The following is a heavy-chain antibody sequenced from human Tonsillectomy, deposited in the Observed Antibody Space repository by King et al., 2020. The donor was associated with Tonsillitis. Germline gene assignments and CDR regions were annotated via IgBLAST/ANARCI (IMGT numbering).Heavy chain of an antibody. Sequence: VQLQQWGAGLLKPSETLSLTCAVYGGSFSGYYWTWIRQPPGKGLEWIGEINHNGSTNYNPSLKSRVTISIDTSKSQFSLKLSSVTAADTAVYFCARVMDYGFSYFDYWGQGTLVTVSS. CDR3: ARVMDYGFSYFDY. J-gene: IGHJ4*02. CDR1: GGSFSGYY. V-gene: IGHV4-34*01. D-gene: IGHD4-17*01. CDR2: INHNGST.